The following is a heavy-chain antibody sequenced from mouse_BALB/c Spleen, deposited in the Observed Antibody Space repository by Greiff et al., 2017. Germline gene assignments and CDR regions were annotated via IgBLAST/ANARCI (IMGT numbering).Heavy chain of an antibody. V-gene: IGHV5-6-5*01. CDR1: GFTFSSYA. CDR3: ARGSYDGYYL. J-gene: IGHJ2*01. Sequence: EVQVVESGGGLVKPGGSLKLSCAASGFTFSSYAMSWVRQTPEKRLEWVASISSGGSTYYPDSVKGRFTISRDNARNILYLQMSSLRSEDTAMYYCARGSYDGYYLWGQGTTLTVSS. D-gene: IGHD2-3*01. CDR2: ISSGGST.